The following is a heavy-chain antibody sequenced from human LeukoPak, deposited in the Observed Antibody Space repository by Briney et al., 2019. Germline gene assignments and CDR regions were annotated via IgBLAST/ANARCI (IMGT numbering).Heavy chain of an antibody. D-gene: IGHD2-2*01. CDR1: GFTFSSYA. Sequence: GGSLRLSCAASGFTFSSYAMSWVRQAPGKGLEWVSAISGSGGSTYYADSVKGQFTISRDNSKNTLYLQMNSLRAEDTAVYYCAWGGDCSSTSCYPYDYWGQGTLVTVSS. V-gene: IGHV3-23*01. J-gene: IGHJ4*02. CDR3: AWGGDCSSTSCYPYDY. CDR2: ISGSGGST.